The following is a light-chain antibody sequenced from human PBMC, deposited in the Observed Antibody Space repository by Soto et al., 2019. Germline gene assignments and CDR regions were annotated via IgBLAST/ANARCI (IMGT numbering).Light chain of an antibody. CDR3: QQYNGYPWT. CDR1: QSISSW. J-gene: IGKJ1*01. CDR2: KAS. V-gene: IGKV1-5*03. Sequence: DIPMTQSPSTLSASVGDRVTITCRASQSISSWLAWYQQKPGKAPNLLIYKASSLESGVPSRFSGGGSGTEFTLTISSLQPDDFATYYCQQYNGYPWTFGQGTKVEIK.